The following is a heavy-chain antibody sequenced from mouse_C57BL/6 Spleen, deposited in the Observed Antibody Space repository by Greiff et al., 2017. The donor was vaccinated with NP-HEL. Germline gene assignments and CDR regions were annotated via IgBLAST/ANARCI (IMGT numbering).Heavy chain of an antibody. CDR3: AREGAQAFDY. Sequence: VQLQQSGPELVKPGASVKMSCKASGYTFTDYNMHWVKQSHGKSLEWIGYINPNNGGTSYNQKFKGKATLTVNKSSSTAYMELRSLTSEESAVYYCAREGAQAFDYWGQGTTLTVSS. CDR1: GYTFTDYN. CDR2: INPNNGGT. J-gene: IGHJ2*01. D-gene: IGHD3-2*02. V-gene: IGHV1-22*01.